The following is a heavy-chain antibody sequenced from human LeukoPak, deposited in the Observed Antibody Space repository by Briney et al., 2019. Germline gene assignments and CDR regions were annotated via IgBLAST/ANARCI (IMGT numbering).Heavy chain of an antibody. CDR2: IIPILGIA. Sequence: GASVKISCKASGGTFSSYTISWVRQAPGQGLEWMGRIIPILGIANYAQKFQGRVTITADKSTSTAYMELSSLRSEDTAVYYCARSYYEWLVDYYYYYTDVWGKGTTVTVSS. V-gene: IGHV1-69*02. CDR1: GGTFSSYT. D-gene: IGHD6-19*01. J-gene: IGHJ6*03. CDR3: ARSYYEWLVDYYYYYTDV.